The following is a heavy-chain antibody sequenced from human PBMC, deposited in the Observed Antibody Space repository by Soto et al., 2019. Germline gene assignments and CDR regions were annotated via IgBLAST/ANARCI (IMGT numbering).Heavy chain of an antibody. Sequence: GGSLRLSCAASGFTFSSYSMNWVRQAPGKGPEWVSYISSSSSTIYYADSVKGRFTISRDNAKNSLYLQMNSLRAEDTAVYYCARDGGDSSSWYFAFDIWGQGTMVTVSS. CDR3: ARDGGDSSSWYFAFDI. CDR2: ISSSSSTI. CDR1: GFTFSSYS. D-gene: IGHD6-13*01. V-gene: IGHV3-48*01. J-gene: IGHJ3*02.